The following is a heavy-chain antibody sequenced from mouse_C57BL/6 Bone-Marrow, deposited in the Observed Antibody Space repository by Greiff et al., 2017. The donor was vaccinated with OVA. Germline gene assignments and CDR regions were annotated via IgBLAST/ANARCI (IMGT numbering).Heavy chain of an antibody. J-gene: IGHJ1*03. CDR3: ARHEDYSNSYWYFDV. V-gene: IGHV5-15*01. CDR2: ISNLAYSI. Sequence: EVQGVESGGGLVQPGGSLKLSCAASGFTFSDYGMAWVRQAPRKGPEWVAFISNLAYSIYYADTVTGRFTISRENAKNTLYLEMSSLRSEDTAMYYCARHEDYSNSYWYFDVWGTGTTVTVSS. D-gene: IGHD2-5*01. CDR1: GFTFSDYG.